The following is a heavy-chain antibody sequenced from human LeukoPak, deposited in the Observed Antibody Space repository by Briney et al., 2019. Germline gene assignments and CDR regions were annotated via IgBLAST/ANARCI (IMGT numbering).Heavy chain of an antibody. V-gene: IGHV1-46*01. CDR1: GYTFTSYY. Sequence: ASVKVSCKASGYTFTSYYMHWVRQAPGQGLEWMGIINPSGGSTSYAQKFQGRVTMTRDTSTSTVYMELSSLRSEDTAVYYCARSPAYYYDSSGSAPDYWGQGTLVTVFS. D-gene: IGHD3-22*01. J-gene: IGHJ4*02. CDR2: INPSGGST. CDR3: ARSPAYYYDSSGSAPDY.